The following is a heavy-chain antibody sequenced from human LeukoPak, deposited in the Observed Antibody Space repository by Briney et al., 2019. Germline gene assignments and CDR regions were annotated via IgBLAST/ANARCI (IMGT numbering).Heavy chain of an antibody. J-gene: IGHJ5*02. CDR2: IIPIFGTA. CDR3: ARGGPGSSSSLWFDP. Sequence: SVKVSCKASGGTFSSYAISWVRQAPGQGLEWMGGIIPIFGTANYAQKFQGRVTITADKYTSTAYMELSSLRSEDTAVYYCARGGPGSSSSLWFDPWGQGTLVTVSS. D-gene: IGHD6-6*01. CDR1: GGTFSSYA. V-gene: IGHV1-69*06.